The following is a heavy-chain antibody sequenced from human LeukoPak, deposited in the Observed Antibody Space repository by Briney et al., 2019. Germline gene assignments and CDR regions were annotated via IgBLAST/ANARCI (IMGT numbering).Heavy chain of an antibody. CDR2: IRYDGSNK. V-gene: IGHV3-30*02. D-gene: IGHD1-14*01. CDR1: GFTFSSYG. J-gene: IGHJ3*02. Sequence: PGGSLRLSCAASGFTFSSYGMHWVRQAPGKGLEWVAFIRYDGSNKYYADSVKGRFTISRDNTRNMLYLQMNSLRVEDTAVYFCATGPFSAFAIWGQGTTLIVSS. CDR3: ATGPFSAFAI.